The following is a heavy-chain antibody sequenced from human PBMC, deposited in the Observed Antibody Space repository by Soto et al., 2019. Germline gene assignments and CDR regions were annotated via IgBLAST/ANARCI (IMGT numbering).Heavy chain of an antibody. J-gene: IGHJ4*02. V-gene: IGHV3-64*04. D-gene: IGHD3-9*01. CDR2: ISSNGGST. Sequence: PGGALRLSCSASGFTFSSYAMHWVRQAPGKGLEYVSAISSNGGSTYYADSVKGRFTISRDNSKNTVYLQLNSLRAEDTAVYYCARVRRTGRGADYYFDFWGQGTLVTVSS. CDR3: ARVRRTGRGADYYFDF. CDR1: GFTFSSYA.